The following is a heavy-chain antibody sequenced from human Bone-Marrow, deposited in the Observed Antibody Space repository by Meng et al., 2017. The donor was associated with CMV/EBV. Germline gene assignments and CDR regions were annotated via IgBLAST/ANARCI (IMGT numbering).Heavy chain of an antibody. CDR2: INPNSGGT. CDR3: ARLPGIAVAATLADYYFDY. CDR1: GYTFTGYY. D-gene: IGHD6-19*01. J-gene: IGHJ4*02. V-gene: IGHV1-2*02. Sequence: ASVKVSCKASGYTFTGYYMHWVRQAPGQGLEWMGWINPNSGGTNYAQKFQGRVTMTRDTSISTAYMELSRLRSDDTAVYYCARLPGIAVAATLADYYFDYWGQGTLVPVSS.